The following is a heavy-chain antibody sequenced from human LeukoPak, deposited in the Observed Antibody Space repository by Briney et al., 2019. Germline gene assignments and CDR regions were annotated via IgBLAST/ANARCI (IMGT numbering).Heavy chain of an antibody. D-gene: IGHD2-21*02. J-gene: IGHJ4*02. CDR3: AKLELAYCGGDCYGTDFFDY. CDR2: ISYDGSNK. V-gene: IGHV3-30*18. CDR1: GFTLSSYG. Sequence: GGSLRLSCAASGFTLSSYGMHWVRQAPGKGLEWVAVISYDGSNKYYADSVKGRFTISRDNSKNTLYLQMNSLRAEDTAVYYCAKLELAYCGGDCYGTDFFDYWDQGTLVTVSS.